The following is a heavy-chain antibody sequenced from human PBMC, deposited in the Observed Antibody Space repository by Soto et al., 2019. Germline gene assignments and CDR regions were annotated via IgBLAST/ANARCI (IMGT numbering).Heavy chain of an antibody. V-gene: IGHV1-46*03. J-gene: IGHJ4*02. Sequence: ASVMVSCKASGYTFTSYYMHWVRQAPGQGLEWMGIINPSGGSTSYAQKFQGRVTMTRDTSTSTVYMELSSLRSEDTAVYYCARSNVDQTYYDFWSGYLFDYWGQGTLVTVSS. CDR3: ARSNVDQTYYDFWSGYLFDY. CDR1: GYTFTSYY. D-gene: IGHD3-3*01. CDR2: INPSGGST.